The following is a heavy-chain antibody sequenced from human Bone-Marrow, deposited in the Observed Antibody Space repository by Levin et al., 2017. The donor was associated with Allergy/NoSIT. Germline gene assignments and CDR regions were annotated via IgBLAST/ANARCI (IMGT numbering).Heavy chain of an antibody. CDR2: INHSGST. CDR1: GGSFSGYY. Sequence: PSETLSLTCAVYGGSFSGYYWSWIRQPPGKGLEWIGEINHSGSTNYNPSLKSRVTISVDTSKNQFSLKLSSVTAADTAVYYCARGIVVVPAAIFLGVQLWLHFDYWGQGTLVTVSS. J-gene: IGHJ4*02. V-gene: IGHV4-34*01. D-gene: IGHD2-2*02. CDR3: ARGIVVVPAAIFLGVQLWLHFDY.